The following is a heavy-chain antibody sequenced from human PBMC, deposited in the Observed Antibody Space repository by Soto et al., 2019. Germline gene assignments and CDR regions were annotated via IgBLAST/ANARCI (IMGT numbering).Heavy chain of an antibody. J-gene: IGHJ5*02. D-gene: IGHD1-26*01. V-gene: IGHV3-33*01. CDR3: ARDMAPKGGWFDP. CDR1: GFTFSSYG. Sequence: QVQLVESGGGVVQPGRSLRLSCAASGFTFSSYGMHWVRQAPGKGLEWVAVIWYDGSNKYYADSVKGRFTISRDNSKNTLYRQMNSLRAEDTAVYYCARDMAPKGGWFDPWGQGTLVTVSS. CDR2: IWYDGSNK.